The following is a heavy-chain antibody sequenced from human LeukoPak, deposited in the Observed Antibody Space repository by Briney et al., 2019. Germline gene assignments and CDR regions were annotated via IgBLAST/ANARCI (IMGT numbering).Heavy chain of an antibody. D-gene: IGHD1-26*01. Sequence: GSLRLSCAASGFTFSSYGMHWVRQAPGKGLEWVAFIRYDGSNKYYADSVRGRFTISRDNSKNTLYLQMNSLRAEDTAVYYCAKDLYYAIVGATTCAFDIWGQGTMVTVSS. J-gene: IGHJ3*02. CDR2: IRYDGSNK. CDR1: GFTFSSYG. CDR3: AKDLYYAIVGATTCAFDI. V-gene: IGHV3-30*02.